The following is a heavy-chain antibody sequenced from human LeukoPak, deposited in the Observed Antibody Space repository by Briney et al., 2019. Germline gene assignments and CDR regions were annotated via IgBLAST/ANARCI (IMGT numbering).Heavy chain of an antibody. CDR2: IYTSGST. CDR1: GGSISSYY. J-gene: IGHJ3*02. Sequence: SETPSLTCTVSGGSISSYYWSWIRQPAGKGLEWIGRIYTSGSTNYNPSLKSRVTMSVDTSKNQFSLKLSSVTAADTAVYYCARDPGPYSSGRLQNAFDIWGQGTMVTVSS. D-gene: IGHD6-19*01. V-gene: IGHV4-4*07. CDR3: ARDPGPYSSGRLQNAFDI.